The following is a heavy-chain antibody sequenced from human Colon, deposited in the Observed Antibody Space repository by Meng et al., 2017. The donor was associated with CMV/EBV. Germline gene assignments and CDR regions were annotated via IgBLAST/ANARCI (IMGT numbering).Heavy chain of an antibody. CDR1: GFTFRNYA. CDR2: ISGGGATT. Sequence: LSCAASGFTFRNYAMAWVRQGLGKGLEWVSTISGGGATTYYADSLKGRFAVSRDNAKNMLYLQMNSLTAEDTAVYYCAKDLKVAVVVDWGQGTLVTVSS. CDR3: AKDLKVAVVVD. J-gene: IGHJ4*02. V-gene: IGHV3-23*01. D-gene: IGHD6-19*01.